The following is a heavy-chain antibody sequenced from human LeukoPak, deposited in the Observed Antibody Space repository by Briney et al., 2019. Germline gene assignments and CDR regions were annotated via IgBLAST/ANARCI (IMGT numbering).Heavy chain of an antibody. J-gene: IGHJ4*02. CDR1: GFTFSSYS. CDR3: ARDGGFSGSYFFDY. CDR2: ISSSSSYI. V-gene: IGHV3-21*04. Sequence: GGSLRLSCAASGFTFSSYSMNWVRQAPGKGLEWVSSISSSSSYIYYADSVKGRFTISRDNSKNTLYLQINSLRAEDTAVYYCARDGGFSGSYFFDYWGQGTLVTVSS. D-gene: IGHD1-26*01.